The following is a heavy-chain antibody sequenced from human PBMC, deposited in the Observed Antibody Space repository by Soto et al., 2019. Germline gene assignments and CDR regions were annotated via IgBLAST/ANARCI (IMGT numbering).Heavy chain of an antibody. CDR3: ARGAAAGEIFDY. J-gene: IGHJ4*02. Sequence: PGGSLRLSCAASGFPFSSYWMHWVRQAPGKGLVWVSRINSDGSSTSYADSVKGRFTISRDNAKNTLYLQMNSLRAKDTAVYYCARGAAAGEIFDYWGQGTLVTVSS. D-gene: IGHD6-13*01. CDR2: INSDGSST. V-gene: IGHV3-74*01. CDR1: GFPFSSYW.